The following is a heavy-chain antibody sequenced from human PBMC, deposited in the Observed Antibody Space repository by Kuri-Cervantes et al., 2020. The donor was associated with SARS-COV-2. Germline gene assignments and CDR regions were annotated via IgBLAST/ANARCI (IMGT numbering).Heavy chain of an antibody. CDR1: GFTFSSYG. CDR2: IWYDGSNK. J-gene: IGHJ6*02. CDR3: AREELRFLEWLLFVGDYYYYGMDV. Sequence: GESLKISCAASGFTFSSYGMHWVRQAPGKGLEWVAVIWYDGSNKYYADSVKGRFTISRDSSKNTLYLQMNSLRAEDTAVYYCAREELRFLEWLLFVGDYYYYGMDVWGQGTRVTVAS. D-gene: IGHD3-3*01. V-gene: IGHV3-33*01.